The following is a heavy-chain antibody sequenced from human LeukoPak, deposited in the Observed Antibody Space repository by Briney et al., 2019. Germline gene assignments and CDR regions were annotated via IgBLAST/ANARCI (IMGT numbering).Heavy chain of an antibody. D-gene: IGHD3-22*01. Sequence: GRSLRLSCAASGFTFSTYWMHWVRQAPGKGLVWVSQINTDGNSTTYADSVKGRFTVSRDNAKNTLYLQMSSLRVEDTAVYYCARVTPGGYLIDYWGQGTLVTVSS. CDR3: ARVTPGGYLIDY. CDR1: GFTFSTYW. V-gene: IGHV3-74*01. J-gene: IGHJ4*02. CDR2: INTDGNST.